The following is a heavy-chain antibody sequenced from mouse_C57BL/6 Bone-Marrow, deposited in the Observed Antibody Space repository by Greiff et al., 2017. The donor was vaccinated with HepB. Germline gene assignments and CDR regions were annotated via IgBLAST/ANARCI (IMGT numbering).Heavy chain of an antibody. CDR1: GFTFTDYY. D-gene: IGHD1-1*01. CDR2: IRNKANGNTT. Sequence: EVMLVESGGGLVQPGGSLSLSCAASGFTFTDYYMSWVRQPPGKALEWLGFIRNKANGNTTEDSASVKGRFTISRDNSQSILYLQMNALRAVDSATYYCARWGYGSIYWYFDFWGTGTTVTVSS. V-gene: IGHV7-3*01. CDR3: ARWGYGSIYWYFDF. J-gene: IGHJ1*03.